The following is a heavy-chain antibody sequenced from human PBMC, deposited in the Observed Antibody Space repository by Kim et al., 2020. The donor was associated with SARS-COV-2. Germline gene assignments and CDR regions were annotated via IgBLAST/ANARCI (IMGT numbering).Heavy chain of an antibody. CDR2: IRSKAYGGTT. CDR1: GFTFGDYA. J-gene: IGHJ3*02. V-gene: IGHV3-49*03. Sequence: GGSLRLSCTASGFTFGDYAMSWFRQAPGKGLEWVGFIRSKAYGGTTEYAASVKGRFTISRDDSKSIAYLQMNSLKTEDTAVYYCTRVDDSSGWFDAFDIWGQGTMVTVSS. CDR3: TRVDDSSGWFDAFDI. D-gene: IGHD6-19*01.